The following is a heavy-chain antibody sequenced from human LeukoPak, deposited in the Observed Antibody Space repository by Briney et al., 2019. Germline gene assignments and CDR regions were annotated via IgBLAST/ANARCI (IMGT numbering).Heavy chain of an antibody. CDR1: GYTFTSYD. Sequence: ASVKVSCTASGYTFTSYDINWVRQATGQGLEWMGWMNPNSGNTGYAQKFQGRVTMTRNTSISTAYMELSSLRSEDTAVYYCARGGSGSYYDYYYYGMDVWGQGTTVTVSS. D-gene: IGHD1-26*01. J-gene: IGHJ6*02. CDR3: ARGGSGSYYDYYYYGMDV. CDR2: MNPNSGNT. V-gene: IGHV1-8*01.